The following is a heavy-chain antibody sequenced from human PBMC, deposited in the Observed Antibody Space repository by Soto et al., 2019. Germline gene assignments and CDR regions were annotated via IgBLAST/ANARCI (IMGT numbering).Heavy chain of an antibody. CDR3: AKAGFSSGWSPSYFDY. Sequence: GSLRLSCAASGFTFSSYAMNWVRQAPGKGLEWVSAMSGTGGSTYYADSVKGRFTISRDNSKNTLYLQMNSPRVEDTAVFYCAKAGFSSGWSPSYFDYWGQGTLVTVSS. V-gene: IGHV3-23*01. CDR2: MSGTGGST. D-gene: IGHD6-19*01. J-gene: IGHJ4*02. CDR1: GFTFSSYA.